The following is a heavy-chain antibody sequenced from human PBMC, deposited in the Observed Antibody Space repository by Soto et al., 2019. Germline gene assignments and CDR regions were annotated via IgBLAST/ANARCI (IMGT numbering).Heavy chain of an antibody. V-gene: IGHV4-31*03. J-gene: IGHJ6*02. CDR2: IYYSGST. CDR3: ARDWGWVAWGVVRSSRHYGMDV. CDR1: GGSISSGGYY. Sequence: PSETLSLTCTVSGGSISSGGYYWSWIRQHPGKGLEWIGYIYYSGSTYYNPSLKSRVTISVDTSKNQFSLKLSSVTAADTAVYYCARDWGWVAWGVVRSSRHYGMDVWGQGTTVTVSS. D-gene: IGHD2-15*01.